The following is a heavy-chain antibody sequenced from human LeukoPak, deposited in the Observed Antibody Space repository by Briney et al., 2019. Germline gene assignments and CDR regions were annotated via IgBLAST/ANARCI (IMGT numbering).Heavy chain of an antibody. Sequence: ASVKVSCKASGYTFTSYYMHWVRQAPGRGLEWMGIINPSGGSTSYAQKFQGRVTMTRDTSTSTVYMELSSLRSEDTAVYYCARDLPESGGSGRAPGYWGQGTLVTVSS. D-gene: IGHD3-10*01. CDR1: GYTFTSYY. V-gene: IGHV1-46*01. J-gene: IGHJ4*02. CDR2: INPSGGST. CDR3: ARDLPESGGSGRAPGY.